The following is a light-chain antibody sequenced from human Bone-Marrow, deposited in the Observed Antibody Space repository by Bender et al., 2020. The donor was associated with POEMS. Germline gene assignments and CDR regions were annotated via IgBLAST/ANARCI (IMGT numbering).Light chain of an antibody. Sequence: QSALTQPASVSGSPGQSITISCTGAGSDVGSYKLVSWYQQHPGKAPNLMIYEVTKRPSGVPDRFSGSKSGNMASLTVSGLQAEDEAGYYCSSYGGSGSLLFGGGTKLTVL. V-gene: IGLV2-23*02. CDR2: EVT. J-gene: IGLJ3*02. CDR1: GSDVGSYKL. CDR3: SSYGGSGSLL.